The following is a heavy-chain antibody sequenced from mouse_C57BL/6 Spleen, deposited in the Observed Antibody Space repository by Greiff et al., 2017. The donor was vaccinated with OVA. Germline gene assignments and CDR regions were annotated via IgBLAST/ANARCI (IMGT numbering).Heavy chain of an antibody. CDR1: GYSFTSYY. V-gene: IGHV1-66*01. Sequence: QVQLQQSGPELVKPGASVKISCKASGYSFTSYYIHWVQQRPGQGLEWIGWISPGSGTTTYNEKFKGKATLTADTSSSTAYMQLSSLTSEDSAVYYCARGDYFDYWGQGTTLTVSS. CDR2: ISPGSGTT. CDR3: ARGDYFDY. J-gene: IGHJ2*01.